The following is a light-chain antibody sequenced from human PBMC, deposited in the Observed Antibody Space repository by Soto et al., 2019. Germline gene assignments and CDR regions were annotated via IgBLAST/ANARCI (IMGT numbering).Light chain of an antibody. CDR2: DVN. CDR1: SSDVGSYDY. V-gene: IGLV2-14*03. J-gene: IGLJ1*01. Sequence: QSVLTQPASVSGSPGQSITFSCTGTSSDVGSYDYVSWHQQHPSKAPKLIIYDVNYRPSGVPSRFSGSKSGNTASLIIFWLQTEDEADYYCCAYSTSGTHVFGTGTKVTVL. CDR3: CAYSTSGTHV.